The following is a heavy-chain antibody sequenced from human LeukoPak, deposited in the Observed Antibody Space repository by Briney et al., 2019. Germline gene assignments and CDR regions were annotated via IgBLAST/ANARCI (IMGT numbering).Heavy chain of an antibody. CDR3: ASLPRTRA. D-gene: IGHD1-7*01. CDR1: GGSVTSTN. Sequence: GTLSLTCGVSGGSVTSTNWWTWVRQPPGKGLEWVSFITSSSSTIYYADSVKGRFTISRDNAKNSLYLQMNSLRVEDTAVYYCASLPRTRAWGQGTLVTVSS. J-gene: IGHJ5*02. CDR2: ITSSSSTI. V-gene: IGHV3-48*04.